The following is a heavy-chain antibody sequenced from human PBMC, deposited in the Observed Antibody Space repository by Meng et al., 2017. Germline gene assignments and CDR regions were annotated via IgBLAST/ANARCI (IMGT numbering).Heavy chain of an antibody. J-gene: IGHJ4*02. Sequence: PLQESGPGLVKPSETLSLTCTVSGGSISSSNWWSWVRQPPGKGLEWIGEIYHSGSTNYNPSLKSRVTISVDKSKNQFSLKLSSVTAADTAVYYCARVVAATTLFLDYWGQGTLVTVSS. D-gene: IGHD2-15*01. CDR1: GGSISSSNW. CDR3: ARVVAATTLFLDY. V-gene: IGHV4-4*02. CDR2: IYHSGST.